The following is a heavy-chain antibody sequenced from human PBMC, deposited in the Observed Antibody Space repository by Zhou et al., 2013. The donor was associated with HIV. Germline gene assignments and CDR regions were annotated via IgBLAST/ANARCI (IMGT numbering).Heavy chain of an antibody. CDR3: ARGFWGVGDY. V-gene: IGHV1-46*03. Sequence: QVQLVQSGAEVKKPGASVKVSCKASGYTFTSYYLHWVRQAPGQGLEWMGIINPSGGSTTYAQKFQGRVTMTRDTSTSTVYMELSSLRSEDTAIYYCARGFWGVGDYWGQGTLVTVSS. CDR2: INPSGGST. D-gene: IGHD3-10*01. J-gene: IGHJ4*02. CDR1: GYTFTSYY.